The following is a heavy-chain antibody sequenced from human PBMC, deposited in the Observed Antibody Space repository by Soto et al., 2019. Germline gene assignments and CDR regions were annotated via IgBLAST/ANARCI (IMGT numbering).Heavy chain of an antibody. CDR1: GGTFGNSA. CDR2: IIPIFSTP. J-gene: IGHJ6*02. D-gene: IGHD2-2*01. CDR3: ARDKDRQQVGGNYFYAIDV. V-gene: IGHV1-69*12. Sequence: QVQLVQSGAEVKKPGSSVTVSCKASGGTFGNSAISWVRQAPGQGLEWMGGIIPIFSTPDYAQKFQGRVTIIADEYTCTAYMELTSLRSEDTGVYYCARDKDRQQVGGNYFYAIDVWGQGTTVTVSS.